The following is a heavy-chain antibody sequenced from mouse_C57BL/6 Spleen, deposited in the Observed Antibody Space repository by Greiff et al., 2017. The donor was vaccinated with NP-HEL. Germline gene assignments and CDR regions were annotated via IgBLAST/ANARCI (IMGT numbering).Heavy chain of an antibody. CDR2: IWWDDDK. D-gene: IGHD1-1*02. Sequence: QVTLKESGPGILQPSQTLSLTCSFSGFSLSTFGMGVGWIRQPSGKGLEWLAHIWWDDDKYYHPALKSRLPISKDTSKNQVFLKIANVDTSDTATNYCARIKNYWNNEELAYWGQGTLVTVSA. CDR3: ARIKNYWNNEELAY. V-gene: IGHV8-8*01. CDR1: GFSLSTFGMG. J-gene: IGHJ3*01.